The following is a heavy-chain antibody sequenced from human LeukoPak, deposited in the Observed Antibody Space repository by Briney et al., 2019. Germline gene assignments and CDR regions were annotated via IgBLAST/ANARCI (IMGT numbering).Heavy chain of an antibody. CDR3: TRDTEGSGIDY. V-gene: IGHV3-74*01. CDR2: INRDGTST. D-gene: IGHD3-10*01. Sequence: GGSLRLSCAASGFTLSGYWMHWVRHAPGKGLVWVSRINRDGTSTTYADSVKVRFTVSRDNAKNTLYLQMNSLRAEDTAVYYCTRDTEGSGIDYWGQGTLVTVSS. J-gene: IGHJ4*02. CDR1: GFTLSGYW.